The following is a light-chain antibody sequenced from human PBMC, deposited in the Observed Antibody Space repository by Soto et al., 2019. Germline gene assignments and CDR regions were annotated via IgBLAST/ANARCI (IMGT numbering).Light chain of an antibody. CDR2: GAS. V-gene: IGKV3D-15*01. Sequence: ESVLALSTGTLSLSPGERATLSCRASQSVSNNYLAWYQQKPGQAPRLLIYGASNRATGIPDRFSGSGSGTESTLTISNLQSEDFVVYYCQQYNNWPHTFGQGTKVDIK. CDR1: QSVSNN. J-gene: IGKJ1*01. CDR3: QQYNNWPHT.